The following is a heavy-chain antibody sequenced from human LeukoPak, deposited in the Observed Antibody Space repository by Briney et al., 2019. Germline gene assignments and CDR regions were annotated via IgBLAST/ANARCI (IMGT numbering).Heavy chain of an antibody. Sequence: GGSLRLSCAASGFTFSSYAMSWVRQAPGKGLEWVANIKQDGSEKNYVDSVKGRFTISRDNAKNSLYLQMNSLRAEDTAVYYCASGLELDYWGQGTLVTVSS. V-gene: IGHV3-7*03. CDR3: ASGLELDY. CDR2: IKQDGSEK. J-gene: IGHJ4*02. CDR1: GFTFSSYA.